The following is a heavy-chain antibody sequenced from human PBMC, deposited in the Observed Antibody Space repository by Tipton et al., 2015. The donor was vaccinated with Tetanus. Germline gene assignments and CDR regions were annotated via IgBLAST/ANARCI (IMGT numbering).Heavy chain of an antibody. CDR1: GFSVSNNY. V-gene: IGHV3-53*01. D-gene: IGHD6-19*01. CDR2: IYIGGSI. CDR3: VRDGGSSGWLAY. J-gene: IGHJ4*02. Sequence: QLVQSGGGLVKPGGSLRLSCAASGFSVSNNYMSWVRQAPGKGLEWVSVIYIGGSIYYTDSVKGRFTISRDNSKNTLFLQMNSLRVEDTAVYYCVRDGGSSGWLAYWGQGTLVTVSS.